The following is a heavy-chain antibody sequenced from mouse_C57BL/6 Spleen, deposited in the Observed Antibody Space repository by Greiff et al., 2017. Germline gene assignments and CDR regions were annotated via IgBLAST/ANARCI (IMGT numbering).Heavy chain of an antibody. D-gene: IGHD1-1*01. CDR2: ISSGGSYT. Sequence: EVMLVESGGDLVKPGGSLKLSCAASGFTFSSYGMSWVRQTPDKRLEWVATISSGGSYTYYPDSVKGRFTISRDNAKNTLYLQMSSLKSEDTAMYYCARPYYGSRGDYFDYWGQGTTLTVSS. J-gene: IGHJ2*01. CDR3: ARPYYGSRGDYFDY. CDR1: GFTFSSYG. V-gene: IGHV5-6*01.